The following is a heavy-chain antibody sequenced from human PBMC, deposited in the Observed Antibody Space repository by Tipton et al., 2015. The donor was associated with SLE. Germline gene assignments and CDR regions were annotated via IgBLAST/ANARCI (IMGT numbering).Heavy chain of an antibody. CDR3: ARDRGYYYDSSGGCFDY. CDR2: INHSGST. V-gene: IGHV4-34*01. Sequence: TLSLTCAVYGGSFSGYYWSWIRQPPGKGLEWIGEINHSGSTNYNPSLKSRVTISVDTSKNQFSLKLSSVTAADTAVYYCARDRGYYYDSSGGCFDYWGQGIPVTVSS. CDR1: GGSFSGYY. D-gene: IGHD3-22*01. J-gene: IGHJ4*02.